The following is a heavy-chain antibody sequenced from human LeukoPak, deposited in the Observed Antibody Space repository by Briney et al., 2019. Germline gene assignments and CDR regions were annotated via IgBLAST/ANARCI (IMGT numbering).Heavy chain of an antibody. V-gene: IGHV3-30-3*01. CDR1: GFTFSSYA. J-gene: IGHJ4*02. CDR2: ISYDGSNK. D-gene: IGHD3-3*01. CDR3: ARGAGGLRFLEWLLSYFDY. Sequence: GRSLRLSCAASGFTFSSYAMHWVRQAPGKGLEWVAVISYDGSNKYYADSVKGRFTISRDNSKNTLYLQMNSLRAEDTAVYYCARGAGGLRFLEWLLSYFDYWGQGTLVTVSS.